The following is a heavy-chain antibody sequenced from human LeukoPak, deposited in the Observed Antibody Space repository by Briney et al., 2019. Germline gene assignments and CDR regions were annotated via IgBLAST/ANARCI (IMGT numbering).Heavy chain of an antibody. CDR1: GGSFSGYY. CDR2: INHTGDT. J-gene: IGHJ5*02. D-gene: IGHD6-19*01. V-gene: IGHV4-34*01. Sequence: SETLSLTCGDYGGSFSGYYWSWSRQPPGKGLEWIGEINHTGDTNRNPSLKSRVTMSVDTSKKQFSLTLSSVTAADTAVYYCARGNYNNGWMKQATDHWGQGTQVTVSS. CDR3: ARGNYNNGWMKQATDH.